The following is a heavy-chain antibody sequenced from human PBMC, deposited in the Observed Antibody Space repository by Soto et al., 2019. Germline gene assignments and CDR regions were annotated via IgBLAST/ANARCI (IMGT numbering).Heavy chain of an antibody. CDR1: GFTFSSYA. D-gene: IGHD3-3*01. V-gene: IGHV3-23*01. CDR3: AKDRIIFLDPGNWYY. J-gene: IGHJ4*02. Sequence: GGSLRLSCAASGFTFSSYAMSWVRQAPGKGLEWVSAISGSGGSTYYADSVKGRFTISRDNSKNTLYLQMNSLRAEDTAVYYCAKDRIIFLDPGNWYYWGQATLVSVYS. CDR2: ISGSGGST.